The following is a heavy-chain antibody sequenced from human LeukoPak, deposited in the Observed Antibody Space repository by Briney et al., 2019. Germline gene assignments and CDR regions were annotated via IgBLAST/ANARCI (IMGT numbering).Heavy chain of an antibody. V-gene: IGHV4-34*01. CDR1: GGSFSGYY. CDR3: ARARRPNTPIDY. Sequence: SETLSLTCAVYGGSFSGYYWSWIRQPPGKGLEWIGEINHSGSTNYNPSLKSRVTISVDTSKNQFSLKLSSVTAADTAVYFCARARRPNTPIDYWGQGTLVTVSS. J-gene: IGHJ4*02. CDR2: INHSGST.